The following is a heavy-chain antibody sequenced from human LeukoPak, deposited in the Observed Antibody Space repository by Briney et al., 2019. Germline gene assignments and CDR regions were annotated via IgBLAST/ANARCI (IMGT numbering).Heavy chain of an antibody. V-gene: IGHV4-59*01. CDR2: IYYSGST. J-gene: IGHJ6*03. D-gene: IGHD2-2*01. CDR3: ARGGNYQLLGHYYYYYMDV. CDR1: GGSISSYY. Sequence: SETLSLTCTVSGGSISSYYWSWIRQPPGKGLEWIGYIYYSGSTNYNPSLKSRVTISVDTSKNQFSLKLSSVTAADTAVYYCARGGNYQLLGHYYYYYMDVWGKGTTVTVSS.